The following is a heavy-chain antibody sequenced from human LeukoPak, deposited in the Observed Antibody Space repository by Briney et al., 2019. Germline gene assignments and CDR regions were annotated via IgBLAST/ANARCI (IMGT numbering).Heavy chain of an antibody. CDR1: GFTFSSYA. CDR2: ISYDGSNK. Sequence: PGGSLRLSCAASGFTFSSYAMHWVRQAPGKGLEWVAVISYDGSNKYYADSVKGRFTISSDNSKNTLYLQMNSLRAEDTAVYYCAKTGPQWLVPFFDYWGQGTLVTVSS. CDR3: AKTGPQWLVPFFDY. J-gene: IGHJ4*02. D-gene: IGHD6-19*01. V-gene: IGHV3-30*18.